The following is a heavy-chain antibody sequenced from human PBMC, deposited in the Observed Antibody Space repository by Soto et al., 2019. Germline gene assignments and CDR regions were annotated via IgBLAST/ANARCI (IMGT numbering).Heavy chain of an antibody. Sequence: QVQLVQSGAEMKKPGSSVKVSCKASGGTFSSYAISWVRQAPGQGLEWMGGIIPIFGTANYAQKFQGRVTIIADESTSTAYMELSSLRSEDTAVYYCARSVSFRYQLLKRGMDVWGQGTTVTVSS. CDR2: IIPIFGTA. CDR1: GGTFSSYA. J-gene: IGHJ6*02. D-gene: IGHD2-2*01. V-gene: IGHV1-69*01. CDR3: ARSVSFRYQLLKRGMDV.